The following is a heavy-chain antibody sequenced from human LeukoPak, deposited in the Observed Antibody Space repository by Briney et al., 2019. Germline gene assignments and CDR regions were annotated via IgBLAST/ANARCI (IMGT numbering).Heavy chain of an antibody. CDR3: ARRSGFYFDY. V-gene: IGHV3-23*01. Sequence: GGSLSLSCAASGFNFSSYDMSWVRQAPGKGLEWVSEISGSGGTTYYADSVKGRFTISRDNSKNTLYLQMNSLRAEDTAVYYCARRSGFYFDYWGQGTLVTVSS. J-gene: IGHJ4*02. D-gene: IGHD3-10*01. CDR1: GFNFSSYD. CDR2: ISGSGGTT.